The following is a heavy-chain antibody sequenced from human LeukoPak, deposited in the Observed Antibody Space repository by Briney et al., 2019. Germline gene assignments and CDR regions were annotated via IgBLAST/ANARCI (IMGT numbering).Heavy chain of an antibody. V-gene: IGHV3-30*02. CDR3: ATAIFIAAAGIGASDI. CDR2: IRYDASNK. D-gene: IGHD6-13*01. CDR1: GFTFSSYG. Sequence: GGSLRLSCAASGFTFSSYGMHWVRQAPGKGLEWVAFIRYDASNKYYADSVKGRFTISRDNSKNTLYLQMNSLRAEDTAVYYCATAIFIAAAGIGASDIWGQGTMVTVSS. J-gene: IGHJ3*02.